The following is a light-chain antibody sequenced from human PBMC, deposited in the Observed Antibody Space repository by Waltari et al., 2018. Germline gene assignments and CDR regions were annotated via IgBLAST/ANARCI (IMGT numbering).Light chain of an antibody. CDR1: QSVLYSSNNKNY. J-gene: IGKJ1*01. CDR3: QQYYSTPLT. V-gene: IGKV4-1*01. CDR2: WAS. Sequence: IVMTHSPASLPVSLRHSPTITSNSTQSVLYSSNNKNYLAWYQQKPGQPPKLLIYWASTRESGVPDRFSGSGSGTDFTLTISSLQAEDVAVYYCQQYYSTPLTFGQGTKVEIK.